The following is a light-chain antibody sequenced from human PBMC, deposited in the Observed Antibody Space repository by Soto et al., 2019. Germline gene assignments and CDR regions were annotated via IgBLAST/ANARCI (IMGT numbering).Light chain of an antibody. CDR3: HHYGTSPWT. J-gene: IGKJ1*01. Sequence: EVVLTQSPAILSLSPGERATLSCGASQTVRRNFLAWYQKRPGLAPRLLIYDASSRATGIPDRFSGSGSGTECTLTISRLEPDDFSVYYCHHYGTSPWTFGQGTKVESK. CDR2: DAS. CDR1: QTVRRNF. V-gene: IGKV3D-20*01.